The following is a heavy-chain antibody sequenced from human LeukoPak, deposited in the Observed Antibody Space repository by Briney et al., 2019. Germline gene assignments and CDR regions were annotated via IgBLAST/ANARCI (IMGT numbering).Heavy chain of an antibody. D-gene: IGHD3-16*02. J-gene: IGHJ6*03. V-gene: IGHV1-69*05. CDR3: ARGPFPVIPYYYYYYMDV. CDR1: GGTFSSYA. Sequence: SVKVSCKASGGTFSSYAISWVRQAPGQGLEWMGGIIPIFGTASYAQKFQGRVTITTDESTSTAYMELSSLRSEDTAVYYCARGPFPVIPYYYYYYMDVWGKGTTVTVS. CDR2: IIPIFGTA.